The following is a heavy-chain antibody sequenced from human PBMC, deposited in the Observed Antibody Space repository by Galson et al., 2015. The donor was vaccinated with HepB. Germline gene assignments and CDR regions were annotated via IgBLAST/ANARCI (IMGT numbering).Heavy chain of an antibody. Sequence: SLRLSCAASGFTFSSYGMHWVRQAPGKGLEWVAVIWYDGSNKYYADSVEGRFTISRDNSKNTLYLQMNSLRAEDTAVYYCARENYSSSWYDAFDIWGQGTMVTVSS. V-gene: IGHV3-33*08. J-gene: IGHJ3*02. CDR2: IWYDGSNK. CDR1: GFTFSSYG. CDR3: ARENYSSSWYDAFDI. D-gene: IGHD6-13*01.